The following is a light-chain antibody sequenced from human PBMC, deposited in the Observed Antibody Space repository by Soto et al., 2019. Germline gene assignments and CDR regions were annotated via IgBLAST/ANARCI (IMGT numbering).Light chain of an antibody. Sequence: QPVLTQSSSASASLGSSVKLTCTLSSGHSSYIIAWHQQQPGKAPRYLMKLEGSGTYNKGSRVPDRFSGSSSGADRYLTISNHQFEDEADYYCETWNSNTYVFGTGTKLTVL. CDR2: LEGSGTY. V-gene: IGLV4-60*02. J-gene: IGLJ1*01. CDR3: ETWNSNTYV. CDR1: SGHSSYI.